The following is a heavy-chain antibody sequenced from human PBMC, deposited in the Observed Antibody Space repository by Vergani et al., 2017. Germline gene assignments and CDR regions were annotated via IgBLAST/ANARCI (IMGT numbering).Heavy chain of an antibody. Sequence: EVHLLESGGGLVQSGGSLRLSCAASGFTFSNSAVSWVRQAPGRGLAWVSSISGPGLSTYYADSVKGRFSISRDNSKNTVFLQMHSLRAEDTAVYYCARDLTGYSYEYPGGYYMDVWGKGTTVTVSS. D-gene: IGHD5-18*01. J-gene: IGHJ6*03. CDR3: ARDLTGYSYEYPGGYYMDV. CDR2: ISGPGLST. V-gene: IGHV3-23*01. CDR1: GFTFSNSA.